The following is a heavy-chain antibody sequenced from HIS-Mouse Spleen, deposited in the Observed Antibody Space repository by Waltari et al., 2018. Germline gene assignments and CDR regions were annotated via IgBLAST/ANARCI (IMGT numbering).Heavy chain of an antibody. J-gene: IGHJ5*02. CDR3: AKEYSSSHNWFDP. Sequence: QVQLVESGGGVVQPGRSLRLSCAASGFTFSSYGMHWVRQAPGKGLKWVEFNAYDGSIKYNAESVKVRLTTSRDNSKNTLYLQMNSLRAEDTAVYYCAKEYSSSHNWFDPWGQGTLVTVSS. CDR2: NAYDGSIK. V-gene: IGHV3-30*18. CDR1: GFTFSSYG. D-gene: IGHD6-13*01.